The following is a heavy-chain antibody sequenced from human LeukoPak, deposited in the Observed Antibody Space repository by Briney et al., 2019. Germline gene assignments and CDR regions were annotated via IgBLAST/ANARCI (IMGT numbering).Heavy chain of an antibody. Sequence: PSETLSLTCTVSGGSISSNDYYWDWIRQPPGMGLEYIGSIYYSGSTYYNPSLKSRVTISVDTSKNQFSLKLSSVTAADTAVYYCARHRGSSSLFDYWGQGTLVTISS. J-gene: IGHJ4*02. CDR3: ARHRGSSSLFDY. CDR1: GGSISSNDYY. D-gene: IGHD6-6*01. V-gene: IGHV4-39*01. CDR2: IYYSGST.